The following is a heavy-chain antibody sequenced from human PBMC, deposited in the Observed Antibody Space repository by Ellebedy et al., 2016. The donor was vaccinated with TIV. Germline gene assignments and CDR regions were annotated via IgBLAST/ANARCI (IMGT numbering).Heavy chain of an antibody. CDR3: AVPGIAAAGTIVPLFDY. D-gene: IGHD6-13*01. CDR2: ISYDGSNK. Sequence: PGGSLRLSCAASGFTFSSYGIHWVRQAPGKGLEWVAVISYDGSNKYYADSVKGRFTISRDNSKNTLYLQMNSLRAEDTAVYYCAVPGIAAAGTIVPLFDYWGQGTLVTVSS. V-gene: IGHV3-30*03. CDR1: GFTFSSYG. J-gene: IGHJ4*02.